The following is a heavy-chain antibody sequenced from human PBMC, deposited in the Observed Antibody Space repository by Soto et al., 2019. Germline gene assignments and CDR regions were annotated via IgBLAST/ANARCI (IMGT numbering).Heavy chain of an antibody. V-gene: IGHV4-31*03. D-gene: IGHD2-2*01. CDR2: IYYTGST. Sequence: QVQLQESGPGLIQPSQTLSLTCTVSGGSITSGTSYWNWVRQHPTKGLEWIGYIYYTGSTYYNPSIKSRLTLSLDRSKSQFSLNLRSVTDADTAVYYCAKARSCTSCYGGGIFDIWGPGTMVSVSS. CDR3: AKARSCTSCYGGGIFDI. CDR1: GGSITSGTSY. J-gene: IGHJ3*02.